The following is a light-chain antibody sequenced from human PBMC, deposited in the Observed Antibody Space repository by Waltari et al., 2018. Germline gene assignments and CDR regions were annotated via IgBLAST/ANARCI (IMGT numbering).Light chain of an antibody. CDR3: CSYAGGSYV. Sequence: QSALPQPRSVSGSPGQSVTISCTGTSSDIGGYDYVSWYQQHPGKAPKLFIYDVTKRPSGVPGRFSGSRSGTTASLTISGLQPEDEADYYCCSYAGGSYVFGTGTKVTVL. CDR1: SSDIGGYDY. J-gene: IGLJ1*01. CDR2: DVT. V-gene: IGLV2-11*01.